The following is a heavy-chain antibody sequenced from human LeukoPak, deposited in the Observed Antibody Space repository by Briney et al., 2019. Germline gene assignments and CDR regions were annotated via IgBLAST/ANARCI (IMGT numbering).Heavy chain of an antibody. CDR2: IYTSGNT. CDR1: GGSISSYY. D-gene: IGHD3-10*01. Sequence: SETLSLTCTVSGGSISSYYWSWVRQPAGKGLEWIGRIYTSGNTNYNPSLKGRVTMSVDTSKNQFSLKLSSVTAADTAVYYCARYYYGSGSFDYWGQGTLVTVSS. CDR3: ARYYYGSGSFDY. V-gene: IGHV4-4*07. J-gene: IGHJ4*02.